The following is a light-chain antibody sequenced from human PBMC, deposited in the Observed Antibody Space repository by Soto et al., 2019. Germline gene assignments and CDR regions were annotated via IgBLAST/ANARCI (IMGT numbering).Light chain of an antibody. V-gene: IGKV3-20*01. CDR2: DAS. Sequence: ETVLTQSPGTLSLSPGERATLSCRASQSVSSSYLAWYQQKPGQAPRLLIYDASSRATAIPDRFSGSGSGTDFTLTISRLEPEDFAVYYGQQYVRSPPPCTFGQGTKVEIK. CDR1: QSVSSSY. J-gene: IGKJ1*01. CDR3: QQYVRSPPPCT.